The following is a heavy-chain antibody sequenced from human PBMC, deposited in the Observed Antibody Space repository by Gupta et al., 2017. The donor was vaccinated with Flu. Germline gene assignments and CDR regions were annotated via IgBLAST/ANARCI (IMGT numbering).Heavy chain of an antibody. J-gene: IGHJ3*02. V-gene: IGHV3-15*01. CDR3: TTDSSGGIAFDI. CDR1: GFSFSYAY. CDR2: LKSETDGGTA. Sequence: EVQLVESGGGLVKPGGSLRLSCAAPGFSFSYAYMNWVRQAPGKGLEWVGRLKSETDGGTADYGAPVKGRFTISRDDSKNTLWLQMNSLRTEDTAVYYCTTDSSGGIAFDIWGQGTTVTVSA. D-gene: IGHD3-10*01.